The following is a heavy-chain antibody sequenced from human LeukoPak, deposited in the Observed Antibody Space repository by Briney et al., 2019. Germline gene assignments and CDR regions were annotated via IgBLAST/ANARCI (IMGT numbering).Heavy chain of an antibody. D-gene: IGHD3-9*01. CDR3: ARGRRLLTGYYPGPVLSRYYFDY. CDR2: INHSGST. J-gene: IGHJ4*02. V-gene: IGHV4-34*01. CDR1: GGSFSGYY. Sequence: KASETLSLTCAVYGGSFSGYYWSWIRQPPGKGLEWIGEINHSGSTNYNPSLKSRVTISVDASKNQFSLKLSSVTAADTAVYYCARGRRLLTGYYPGPVLSRYYFDYWGQGTLVTVSS.